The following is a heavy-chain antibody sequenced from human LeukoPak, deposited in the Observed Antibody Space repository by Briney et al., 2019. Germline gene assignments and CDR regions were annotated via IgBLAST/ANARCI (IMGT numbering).Heavy chain of an antibody. D-gene: IGHD2-21*02. CDR2: IIPIFGTA. V-gene: IGHV1-69*06. J-gene: IGHJ4*02. CDR1: GGTFISYA. Sequence: SVKVSFKASGGTFISYAISWVRQAPGQGLEWMGGIIPIFGTANYAQKFQGRVTITADKSTSTAYMELSSLRSEDTAVYYCARGPFVVVTAIPDYFDYWGQGTLVTVSS. CDR3: ARGPFVVVTAIPDYFDY.